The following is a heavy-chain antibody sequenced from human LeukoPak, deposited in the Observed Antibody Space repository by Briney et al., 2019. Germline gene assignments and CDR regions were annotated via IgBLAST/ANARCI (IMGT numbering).Heavy chain of an antibody. V-gene: IGHV4-61*01. CDR2: IYYSGST. Sequence: SETLSLTCTVSGYSISSGYYWSWIRQPPGQGLEWIGYIYYSGSTNYNPSLKSRVTISVDTSKNQFSLKLSSVTAADTAVYYCARDRGVSALDPWGQGTLVTVSS. D-gene: IGHD3-10*01. J-gene: IGHJ5*02. CDR3: ARDRGVSALDP. CDR1: GYSISSGYY.